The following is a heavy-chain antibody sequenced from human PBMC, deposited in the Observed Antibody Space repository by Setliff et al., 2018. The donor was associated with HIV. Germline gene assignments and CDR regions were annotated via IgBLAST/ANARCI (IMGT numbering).Heavy chain of an antibody. J-gene: IGHJ4*02. D-gene: IGHD3-9*01. CDR2: INQDGSER. CDR3: AREGSGFLDY. CDR1: GFTFSTYW. Sequence: GESLKISCAASGFTFSTYWMSWVRQAPGKGLEWVANINQDGSERYYVDSVKGRFTISRDNAKNSLYLQMNSLRAEDTAVYFCAREGSGFLDYWGQGTLVTVSS. V-gene: IGHV3-7*03.